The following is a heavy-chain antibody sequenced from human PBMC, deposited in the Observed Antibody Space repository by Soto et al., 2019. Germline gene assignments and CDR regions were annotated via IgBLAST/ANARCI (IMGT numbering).Heavy chain of an antibody. V-gene: IGHV4-39*01. J-gene: IGHJ5*02. D-gene: IGHD2-2*01. CDR3: ARLHCHSPTCVPLDP. CDR1: GGSISDDTYY. Sequence: QLQLQESGPGLVKPSETLSLTCTVSGGSISDDTYYWGWIRQPPGKGLEWIGSMYYSGTSSYNPSLEQQVTMSADTSKRQLSLRLSSATAADTAVYYCARLHCHSPTCVPLDPWGQGTLVIVSS. CDR2: MYYSGTS.